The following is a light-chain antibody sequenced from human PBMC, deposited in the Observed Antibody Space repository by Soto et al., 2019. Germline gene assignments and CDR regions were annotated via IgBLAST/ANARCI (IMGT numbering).Light chain of an antibody. CDR3: QQYGSSPET. CDR2: DSS. CDR1: QSLSSNF. J-gene: IGKJ1*01. V-gene: IGKV3-20*01. Sequence: EIVLTQSPATLSLSPGERATLSCRASQSLSSNFLAWYQQKPGQAPRLLIYDSSTRATGFPDRFSGSGSGTDFTLTISRLEPEDFAFYYCQQYGSSPETFGQGTKVDIK.